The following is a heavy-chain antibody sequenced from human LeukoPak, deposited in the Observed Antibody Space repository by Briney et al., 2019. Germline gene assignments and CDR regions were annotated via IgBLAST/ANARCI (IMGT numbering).Heavy chain of an antibody. J-gene: IGHJ4*02. CDR3: ARPCGGITGTKGSDYCDY. D-gene: IGHD1-14*01. V-gene: IGHV4-39*01. Sequence: SETLSLTCTDSGGSISSSSYYWGWIRQPPGKGLEWIGSIYYSGSTYYNPSLKSRVTISVDTSKNQFSLKLSSVTAADTAVYYCARPCGGITGTKGSDYCDYWAQGTLVTVSS. CDR1: GGSISSSSYY. CDR2: IYYSGST.